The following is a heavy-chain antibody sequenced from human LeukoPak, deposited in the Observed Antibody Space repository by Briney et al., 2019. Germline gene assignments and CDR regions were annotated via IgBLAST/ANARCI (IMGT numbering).Heavy chain of an antibody. CDR2: ISGSGGST. J-gene: IGHJ4*02. CDR3: AKDHRACSSTSCYLPVDY. Sequence: GGSLRLSXAASGFTFSSYAMSWVRQAPGKGLEWVSAISGSGGSTYYADSVKGRFTISRDNSKNTLYLQMNSLRAEDTAVYYCAKDHRACSSTSCYLPVDYWGEGTLVTVSS. CDR1: GFTFSSYA. D-gene: IGHD2-2*01. V-gene: IGHV3-23*01.